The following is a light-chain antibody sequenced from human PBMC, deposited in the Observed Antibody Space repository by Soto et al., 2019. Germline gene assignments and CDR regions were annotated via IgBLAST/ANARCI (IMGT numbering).Light chain of an antibody. Sequence: DIQMTQSPTSLSASVGDRVTITCRASQDIRNFVAWYQQKPGKAPKLLIYAASSLQSGVPSRFSGSGSGSDFTLTISNLQPEDFATYYCQQANSFPCTFGQGTKLEIK. CDR2: AAS. CDR1: QDIRNF. V-gene: IGKV1-12*01. CDR3: QQANSFPCT. J-gene: IGKJ2*02.